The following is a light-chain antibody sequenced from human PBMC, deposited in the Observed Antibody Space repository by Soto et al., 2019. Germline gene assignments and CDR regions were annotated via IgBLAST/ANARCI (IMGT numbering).Light chain of an antibody. CDR1: SSDIGDYKY. CDR3: SSYTSTNFVI. CDR2: DVS. J-gene: IGLJ2*01. V-gene: IGLV2-14*03. Sequence: QSVLTQPASVSGSPGQSITISCTGSSSDIGDYKYVSWYKHHPGKAPKLMISDVSNRPSGVSNRFSGSKSGNTASLTIYGLQSEDEADYYCSSYTSTNFVIFGGGTKVTVL.